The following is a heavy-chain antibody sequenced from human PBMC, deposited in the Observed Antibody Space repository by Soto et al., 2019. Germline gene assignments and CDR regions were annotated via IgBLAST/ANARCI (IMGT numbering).Heavy chain of an antibody. J-gene: IGHJ6*03. V-gene: IGHV4-31*03. CDR1: GGSISSGGYY. CDR3: ARDPGRYYYMDV. CDR2: LYYSGST. Sequence: QVQLQESGPGLVKPSQTLSLTCTVSGGSISSGGYYWSWIRQHPGKGLEWIGYLYYSGSTYYNPSLKSRVTISVDTSKIQFSLKLSSVTAADTAVYHCARDPGRYYYMDVWGKGTTVTVSS.